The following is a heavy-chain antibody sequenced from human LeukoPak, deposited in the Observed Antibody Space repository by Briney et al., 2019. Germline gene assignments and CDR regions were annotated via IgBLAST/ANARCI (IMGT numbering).Heavy chain of an antibody. J-gene: IGHJ3*02. Sequence: ASVKVSCKASVYTFTGYYMHWVRPAPGQGLEWMGWINPNSGGVHYAQNFQGRVTRTRDTSISTAYMDLTRLRYDDTAVYFCARYLAAPYDAFDIWGQGTMVTVSS. CDR2: INPNSGGV. V-gene: IGHV1-2*02. CDR1: VYTFTGYY. D-gene: IGHD2-15*01. CDR3: ARYLAAPYDAFDI.